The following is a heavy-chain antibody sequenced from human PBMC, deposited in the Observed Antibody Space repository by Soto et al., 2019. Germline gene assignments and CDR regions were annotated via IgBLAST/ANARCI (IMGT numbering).Heavy chain of an antibody. J-gene: IGHJ6*02. CDR2: LNPSGGGT. V-gene: IGHV1-46*01. Sequence: QVQVVQSGAEVKKPGASVKVSCEASGHRFTTYYMHWVRQAPGQGLEWVGTLNPSGGGTSYAQKFQGRVTMTRDTSTSTVYMELSSLRSDDTAVYYCARGRYCSSSSCSQYYYYYGLDAWGPGTTVTVSS. CDR1: GHRFTTYY. D-gene: IGHD2-15*01. CDR3: ARGRYCSSSSCSQYYYYYGLDA.